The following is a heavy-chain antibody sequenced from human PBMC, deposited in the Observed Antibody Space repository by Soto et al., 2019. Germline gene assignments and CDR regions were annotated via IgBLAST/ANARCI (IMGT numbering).Heavy chain of an antibody. D-gene: IGHD1-1*01. CDR1: GFTFSSYA. J-gene: IGHJ1*01. V-gene: IGHV3-23*01. CDR3: AKITPWADLDPHAEYFQH. CDR2: ISGSGGST. Sequence: PGGSLRLSCAASGFTFSSYAMSWVRQAPGKGLEWVSAISGSGGSTYYADSVKGRFTISRDNSKNTLYLQMNSLRAEDTAVYYCAKITPWADLDPHAEYFQHWGQGTLVTVSS.